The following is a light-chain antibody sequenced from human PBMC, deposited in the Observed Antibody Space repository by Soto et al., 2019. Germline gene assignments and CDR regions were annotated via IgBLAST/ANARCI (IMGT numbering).Light chain of an antibody. CDR2: DAS. V-gene: IGKV3-11*01. CDR1: QSVSSY. CDR3: QQRSNWRFT. J-gene: IGKJ3*01. Sequence: EIVLTQSPATLSLSPGERATLSCRASQSVSSYLAWYQQKPGQAPRLLIYDASCRATGIPARFSGSVSGADFTLTISSLEPEDFAVYYCQQRSNWRFTFGPGTKVETK.